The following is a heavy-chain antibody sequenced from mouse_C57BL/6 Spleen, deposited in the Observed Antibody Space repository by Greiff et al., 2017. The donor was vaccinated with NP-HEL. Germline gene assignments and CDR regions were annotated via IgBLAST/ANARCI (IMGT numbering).Heavy chain of an antibody. V-gene: IGHV2-5*01. CDR1: GFSLTSYC. J-gene: IGHJ3*01. D-gene: IGHD1-3*01. CDR2: IWRGGST. CDR3: AKNKEMGFAY. Sequence: VMLVESGPGLVQPSQSLSITCTVSGFSLTSYCVHWVRQSPGKGLEWLGVIWRGGSTDYNAAFMSRLGITKDNSKSQVFFKMNSLQADDTAIYYCAKNKEMGFAYWGQGTLVTVSA.